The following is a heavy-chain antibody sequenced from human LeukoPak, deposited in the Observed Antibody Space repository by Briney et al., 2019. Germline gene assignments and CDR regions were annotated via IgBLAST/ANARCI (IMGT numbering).Heavy chain of an antibody. Sequence: PSETLSLTCTVSDGSISSYYWSWIRQPPGKGLEWIGYIYYSGSTNYNPSLKSRVTISVDTSKNQFSLKLSSVTAEDTAVYYCAAIPQPWLVWWYFDYWGQGTLVTVSS. CDR1: DGSISSYY. J-gene: IGHJ4*02. D-gene: IGHD6-19*01. CDR3: AAIPQPWLVWWYFDY. V-gene: IGHV4-59*08. CDR2: IYYSGST.